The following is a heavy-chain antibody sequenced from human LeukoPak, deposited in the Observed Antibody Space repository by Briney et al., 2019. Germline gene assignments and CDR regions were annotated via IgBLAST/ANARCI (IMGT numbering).Heavy chain of an antibody. CDR3: ARADYSSTWSHDYYYMDV. D-gene: IGHD6-13*01. CDR2: INPSGGST. Sequence: ASVKVSCKASGYTFTSYYMHWVRQAPGQGLEWMGIINPSGGSTSYAQKFQGRVTMTRDTSTSTVYMELSSVTAADTAVYYCARADYSSTWSHDYYYMDVWGKGTTVTVSS. J-gene: IGHJ6*03. CDR1: GYTFTSYY. V-gene: IGHV1-46*01.